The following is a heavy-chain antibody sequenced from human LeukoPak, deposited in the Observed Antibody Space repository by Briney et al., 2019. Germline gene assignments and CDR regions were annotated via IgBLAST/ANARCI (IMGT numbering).Heavy chain of an antibody. CDR1: GGTFSSYA. J-gene: IGHJ4*02. CDR2: IIPIFGTA. CDR3: ARIRYCSSTSCRREADY. Sequence: SVKVSCKASGGTFSSYAISWVRQAPGQGLEWMGGIIPIFGTANYAQKFQGRVTITADESTSTAYMELRSLRSDDTAVYYCARIRYCSSTSCRREADYWGQGTLVTVSS. D-gene: IGHD2-2*01. V-gene: IGHV1-69*13.